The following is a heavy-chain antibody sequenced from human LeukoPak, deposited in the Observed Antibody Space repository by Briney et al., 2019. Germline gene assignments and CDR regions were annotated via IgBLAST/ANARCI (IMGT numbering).Heavy chain of an antibody. D-gene: IGHD3-10*01. CDR1: GGSISSYY. CDR3: ARSGYGSGSYRNWFDP. V-gene: IGHV4-59*12. CDR2: IYYSGST. J-gene: IGHJ5*02. Sequence: SETLSLTCTVSGGSISSYYWSWIRQPPGKGLEWIGYIYYSGSTNYNPSLKSRVTISVDTSKNQFSLKLSSVTAADTAVYYCARSGYGSGSYRNWFDPWGQGTLVTVSS.